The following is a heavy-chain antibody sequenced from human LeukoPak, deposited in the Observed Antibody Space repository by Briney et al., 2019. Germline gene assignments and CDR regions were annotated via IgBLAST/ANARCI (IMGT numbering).Heavy chain of an antibody. CDR2: ITGSGDST. Sequence: GGSLRLSCAASGFTFSSCVMSWVRQAPGKGLEWVSVITGSGDSTYYADSVKGRFTISRDNAKNSLYLQMNSLRAEDTALYHCARVLNYAMDVWGQGTTVTVSS. J-gene: IGHJ6*02. CDR3: ARVLNYAMDV. V-gene: IGHV3-23*01. CDR1: GFTFSSCV.